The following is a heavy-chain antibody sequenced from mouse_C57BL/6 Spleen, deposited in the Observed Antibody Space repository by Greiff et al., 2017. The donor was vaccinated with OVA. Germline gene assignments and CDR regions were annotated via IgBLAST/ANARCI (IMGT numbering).Heavy chain of an antibody. CDR3: ARRDGYYEGYYAMDD. CDR1: GYTFTSYW. V-gene: IGHV1-55*01. J-gene: IGHJ4*01. Sequence: QVQLKESGAELVKPGASVKMSCKASGYTFTSYWITWVKQRPGQGLEWIGDIYPGSGSTNYNEKFKSKATLTVDTSSSTAYMQLSSLTSEDSAVYYCARRDGYYEGYYAMDDWGQGTSVTVSS. CDR2: IYPGSGST. D-gene: IGHD2-3*01.